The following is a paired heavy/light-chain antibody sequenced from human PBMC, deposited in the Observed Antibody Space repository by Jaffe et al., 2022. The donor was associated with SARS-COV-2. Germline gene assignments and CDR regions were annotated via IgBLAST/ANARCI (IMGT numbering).Light chain of an antibody. V-gene: IGLV2-23*02. CDR1: SSDVGSYNF. CDR2: EVT. Sequence: QSALTQPASVSGSPGQSITISCTGTSSDVGSYNFVSWFQQHPGKAPKLMIYEVTKRPSGVSNRFSGSKSANTASLTISGLQAEDEADYYCFSYAVSSTYVFGIGTKVNVL. CDR3: FSYAVSSTYV. J-gene: IGLJ1*01.
Heavy chain of an antibody. J-gene: IGHJ4*02. CDR2: INPNSGGT. V-gene: IGHV1-2*02. CDR3: GSSIIATDGSSFDY. D-gene: IGHD6-13*01. CDR1: GYTFTDYF. Sequence: QVQLVQSGAEVEKPGASLKVSCKTSGYTFTDYFMHWVRQAPGQGLEWMGWINPNSGGTKYAQKFQGRVTMTRDTSISTAYMELSRLRSDDTAVYYCGSSIIATDGSSFDYWGQGTLVTVSS.